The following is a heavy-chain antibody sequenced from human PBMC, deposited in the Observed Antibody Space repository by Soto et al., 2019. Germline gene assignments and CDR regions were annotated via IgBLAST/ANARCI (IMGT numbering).Heavy chain of an antibody. CDR3: AHTPLGGSSRTY. Sequence: VSGPTLVNPTQTLTLTCTFSGFSLSTSGVGVGWIRQPSGKALEWLALIYWNDDKRYSPSLRSRLTITKDTSKNQVVLTMTNMDPVDTATYYCAHTPLGGSSRTYWSQGTLVTVSS. D-gene: IGHD6-13*01. CDR1: GFSLSTSGVG. J-gene: IGHJ4*02. CDR2: IYWNDDK. V-gene: IGHV2-5*01.